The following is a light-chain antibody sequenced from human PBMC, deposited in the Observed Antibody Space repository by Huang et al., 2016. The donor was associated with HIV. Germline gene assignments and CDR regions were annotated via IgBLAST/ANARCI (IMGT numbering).Light chain of an antibody. V-gene: IGKV2-28*01. Sequence: DIVMTQSPLSLPVTPGGPASISCRSSQSLLHSNGYNYLDWYLQKPGQSPQLLIYLGSNRASGVPDRFSGSGSGTDFTLKISRVDAEDVGVYYCMQALQTPAFGQGTKVEIK. CDR2: LGS. J-gene: IGKJ1*01. CDR1: QSLLHSNGYNY. CDR3: MQALQTPA.